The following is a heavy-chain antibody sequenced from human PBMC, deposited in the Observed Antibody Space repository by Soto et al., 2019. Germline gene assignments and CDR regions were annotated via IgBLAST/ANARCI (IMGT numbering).Heavy chain of an antibody. CDR1: GGSISGSSYY. V-gene: IGHV4-39*01. Sequence: QLQLQESGPGLVKPSETLSLTCTVSGGSISGSSYYWGWIRQPPGKGLEWIGTIFYSGTTYYNPSLKSRVTISVDTSKSQFSLRLTSVTAADTAVYYCASDGDYPDYWGQGTLVTVSS. D-gene: IGHD4-17*01. CDR2: IFYSGTT. CDR3: ASDGDYPDY. J-gene: IGHJ4*02.